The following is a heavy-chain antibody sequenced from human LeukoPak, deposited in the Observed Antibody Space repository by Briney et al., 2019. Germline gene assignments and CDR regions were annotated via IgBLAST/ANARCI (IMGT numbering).Heavy chain of an antibody. CDR2: IIPFLDIT. Sequence: ASVKVSCKASGGTLSNYAISWVRQAPGQGHEWMGRIIPFLDITDCGQKFQGRVTISADKSTNTAYMELSSLRTEDTAVVYCASGEGCSSSSCTLYYWGQGTLVTVSS. CDR3: ASGEGCSSSSCTLYY. J-gene: IGHJ4*02. D-gene: IGHD2-2*01. CDR1: GGTLSNYA. V-gene: IGHV1-69*04.